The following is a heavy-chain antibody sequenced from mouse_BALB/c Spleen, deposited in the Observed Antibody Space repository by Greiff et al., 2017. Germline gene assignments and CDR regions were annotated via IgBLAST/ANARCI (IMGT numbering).Heavy chain of an antibody. CDR1: GFTFSSYA. CDR2: ISSGGSYT. D-gene: IGHD2-3*01. J-gene: IGHJ3*01. CDR3: AREGDGAFAY. V-gene: IGHV5-9-4*01. Sequence: EVQVVESGGGLVKPGGSLKLSCAASGFTFSSYAMSWVRQSPEKRLEWVAEISSGGSYTYYPDTVTGRFTISRDNAKNTLYLEMSSLRSEDTAMYYCAREGDGAFAYWGQGTLVTVSA.